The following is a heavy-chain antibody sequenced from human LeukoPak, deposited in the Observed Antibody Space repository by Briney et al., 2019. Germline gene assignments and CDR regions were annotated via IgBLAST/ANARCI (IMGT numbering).Heavy chain of an antibody. J-gene: IGHJ6*03. D-gene: IGHD1-26*01. CDR2: IYYSGST. CDR3: ARLPVIVGAALEYYYYYMDV. CDR1: GGSISSYY. Sequence: PSETLSLTCTVSGGSISSYYWSWIRQPPGKGLECIGYIYYSGSTNYNPSLKSRVTISVDTSKNHFSLKLTSVTAADTAVYYCARLPVIVGAALEYYYYYMDVWGQGTTVTVSS. V-gene: IGHV4-59*12.